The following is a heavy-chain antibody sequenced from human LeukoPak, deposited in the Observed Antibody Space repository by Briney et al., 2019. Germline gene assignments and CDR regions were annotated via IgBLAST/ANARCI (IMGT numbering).Heavy chain of an antibody. CDR3: AAPSRYDSSGYYPNYFDY. V-gene: IGHV1-69*13. J-gene: IGHJ4*02. CDR2: IIPIFGTA. CDR1: GGTFSSYA. Sequence: ASVKVSCKASGGTFSSYAISWVRQAPGQGLEWMGGIIPIFGTANYAQKFQGRVTITADESTGTAYMELSSLRSEDTAVYYCAAPSRYDSSGYYPNYFDYWGQGTLVTVSS. D-gene: IGHD3-22*01.